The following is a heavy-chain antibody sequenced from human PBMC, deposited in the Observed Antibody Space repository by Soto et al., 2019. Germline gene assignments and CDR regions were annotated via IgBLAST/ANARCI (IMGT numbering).Heavy chain of an antibody. V-gene: IGHV4-61*01. CDR3: ARAYYDASGYGLDP. D-gene: IGHD3-22*01. Sequence: PSETLSLTCAVSCDSITNLCYSWRSIRQPPGKGLEWNGYIYHSDSINYNPSLKSRVTISVDTSNNQFSLSLNSVTAADTAVYYCARAYYDASGYGLDPWGQGTLVTVSS. CDR2: IYHSDSI. CDR1: CDSITNLCYS. J-gene: IGHJ5*02.